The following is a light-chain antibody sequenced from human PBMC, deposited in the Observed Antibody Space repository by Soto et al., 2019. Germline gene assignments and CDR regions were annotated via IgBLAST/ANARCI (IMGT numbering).Light chain of an antibody. Sequence: QSVLTQPASVSGSPGQSITISCTGTSSDVGAYNYDSWYQQHPGKVPKLIIYDVNNRPSGVSNRFSGSKSGNTASLTISGLQTDDEADYYCSSYTSATTYVFGTGTKVTVL. CDR3: SSYTSATTYV. V-gene: IGLV2-14*01. J-gene: IGLJ1*01. CDR2: DVN. CDR1: SSDVGAYNY.